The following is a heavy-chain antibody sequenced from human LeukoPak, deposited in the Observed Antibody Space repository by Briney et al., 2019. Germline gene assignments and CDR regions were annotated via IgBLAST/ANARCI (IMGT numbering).Heavy chain of an antibody. Sequence: GGSLRLSCAASGFTFSSYEMNWVRQAPGKGLEWVSYISSSGSTIYYADSAKGRFTISRDNAKNSLYLQMNSLRAEDTAVYYRARGEGYGAIQHWGQGTLVTVSS. CDR1: GFTFSSYE. J-gene: IGHJ1*01. V-gene: IGHV3-48*03. D-gene: IGHD4-17*01. CDR3: ARGEGYGAIQH. CDR2: ISSSGSTI.